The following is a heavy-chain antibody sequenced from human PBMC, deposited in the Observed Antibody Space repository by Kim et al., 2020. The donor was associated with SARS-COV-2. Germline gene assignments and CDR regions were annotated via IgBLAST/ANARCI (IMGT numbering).Heavy chain of an antibody. V-gene: IGHV3-74*01. D-gene: IGHD1-26*01. CDR3: ARGGGLGAFDP. Sequence: TYGKSVKGRFTISRDNAKNTLSLQMNGLRAEDTAVYYCARGGGLGAFDPWGQGTLVTVSS. J-gene: IGHJ5*02.